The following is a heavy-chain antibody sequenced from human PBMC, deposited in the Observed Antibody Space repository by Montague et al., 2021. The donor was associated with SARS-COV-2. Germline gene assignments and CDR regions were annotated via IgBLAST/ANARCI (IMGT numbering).Heavy chain of an antibody. J-gene: IGHJ6*02. D-gene: IGHD1-1*01. Sequence: CAISGDSVSSNSATWNWVRQSPSRGLEWLGGTYYRSKWYNDCAVXVRGRVTINPDTSKNQFSLQLNSVTPEDTAIYYCTSGREGNYNVMDVWGQGTTVTVSS. V-gene: IGHV6-1*01. CDR2: TYYRSKWYN. CDR1: GDSVSSNSAT. CDR3: TSGREGNYNVMDV.